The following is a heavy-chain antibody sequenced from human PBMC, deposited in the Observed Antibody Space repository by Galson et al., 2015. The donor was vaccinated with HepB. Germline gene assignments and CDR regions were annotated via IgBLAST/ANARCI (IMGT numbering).Heavy chain of an antibody. CDR3: ARDYASSWYFNHYYGMDV. Sequence: SLRLSCAASGFTCSSYAMYWVRQAPGKGLEWVAVISYDGSNKYYADSVKGRFTISRDNSKNTLYLQMNSPRAEDTAVYYCARDYASSWYFNHYYGMDVWGQGTTVTVSS. D-gene: IGHD6-13*01. CDR2: ISYDGSNK. CDR1: GFTCSSYA. V-gene: IGHV3-30*04. J-gene: IGHJ6*02.